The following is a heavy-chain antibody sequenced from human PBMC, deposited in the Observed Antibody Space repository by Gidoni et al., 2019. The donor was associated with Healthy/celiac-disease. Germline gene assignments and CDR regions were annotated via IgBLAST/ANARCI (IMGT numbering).Heavy chain of an antibody. CDR1: GVTFDDYG. V-gene: IGHV3-20*04. CDR2: INWNGVST. D-gene: IGHD1-26*01. Sequence: EVQLVESGGGVVRPGGSLRLSCAASGVTFDDYGMSWVRQAPGKGLEWVSGINWNGVSTCYADSVKGRFTISRDNAKNSLYLQMNSLRAEDTALYYCARGKWELRLLCFDYWGQGTLVTVSS. CDR3: ARGKWELRLLCFDY. J-gene: IGHJ4*02.